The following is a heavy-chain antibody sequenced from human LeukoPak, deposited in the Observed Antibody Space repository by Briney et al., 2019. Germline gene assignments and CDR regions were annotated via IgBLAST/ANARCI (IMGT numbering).Heavy chain of an antibody. CDR3: ASNGRGTTTFRSGGVNAFDI. V-gene: IGHV1-69*05. J-gene: IGHJ3*02. Sequence: ASVKVSCKASGGTFSSYAISWVRQAPGQGLEWMGRIIPIFGTANYAQKFQGRVTITTDESTSTAYMELSSLRSEDTAVYYCASNGRGTTTFRSGGVNAFDIWGQGTMVTVSS. D-gene: IGHD2-8*01. CDR1: GGTFSSYA. CDR2: IIPIFGTA.